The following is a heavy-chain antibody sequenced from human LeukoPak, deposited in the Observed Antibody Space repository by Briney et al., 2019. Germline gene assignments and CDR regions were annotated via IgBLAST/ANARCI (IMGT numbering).Heavy chain of an antibody. J-gene: IGHJ4*02. CDR1: GYSISSGYY. CDR2: IYHSGST. Sequence: SETLSLTCTVSGYSISSGYYWGWIRQPPGKGLEWIGSIYHSGSTYYNPSLKSRVTISVDTSKNQFSLKLSSVTAADTAVYYCARDRSPRGFDSWGQGVLVTVSS. CDR3: ARDRSPRGFDS. V-gene: IGHV4-38-2*02. D-gene: IGHD3-10*01.